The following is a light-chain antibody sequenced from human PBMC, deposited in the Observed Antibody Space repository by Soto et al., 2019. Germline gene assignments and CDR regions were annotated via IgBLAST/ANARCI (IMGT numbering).Light chain of an antibody. Sequence: EIVLTQSPGTLSLSPGERATLSCRASQSVSSSYLAWSQQKPGQAPRLLIYGASSRATGIPGRFSGSGSGTDFPLTISRLEPEDFAVYYCQQYDSSPMTFGQGTKVEIK. CDR2: GAS. V-gene: IGKV3-20*01. CDR1: QSVSSSY. J-gene: IGKJ1*01. CDR3: QQYDSSPMT.